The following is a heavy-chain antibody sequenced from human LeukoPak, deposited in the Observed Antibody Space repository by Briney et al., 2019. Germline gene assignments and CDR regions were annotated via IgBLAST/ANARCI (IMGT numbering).Heavy chain of an antibody. D-gene: IGHD3-10*01. J-gene: IGHJ4*02. CDR2: ISGSGGST. Sequence: GGSLRLSCAASGFTFSSYAMSWVRQAPGKGLEWVSAISGSGGSTYYADSEKGRFTISRDNSKNTLYLQMNSLRAEDTAVYYCAKDSSLWFGELNYWGQGTLVTVSS. CDR3: AKDSSLWFGELNY. CDR1: GFTFSSYA. V-gene: IGHV3-23*01.